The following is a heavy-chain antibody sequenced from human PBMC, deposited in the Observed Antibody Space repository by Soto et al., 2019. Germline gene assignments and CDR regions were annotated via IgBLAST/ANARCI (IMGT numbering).Heavy chain of an antibody. CDR3: ARTLGIAAAGGYGMDV. CDR2: IYYSGST. V-gene: IGHV4-59*01. Sequence: SETLSLTCTVSCGSISSYYWSWIRQPPGKGLEWIGYIYYSGSTNYNPSLKSRVTISVDTSKNQFSLKLSSVTAADTAVYYCARTLGIAAAGGYGMDVWGQGTTVTVSS. J-gene: IGHJ6*02. CDR1: CGSISSYY. D-gene: IGHD6-13*01.